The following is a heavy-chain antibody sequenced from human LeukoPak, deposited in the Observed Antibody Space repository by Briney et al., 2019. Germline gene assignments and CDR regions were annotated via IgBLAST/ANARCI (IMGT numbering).Heavy chain of an antibody. Sequence: SSETLSLTCTVSGGSISSYYWSWIRQPPGKGLEWIGYIYYSGSTNYNPSLKSRVTISVDTSKNQFSLKLSSVTAADTAVYYCARGSEPTYSSSWYRPLYYFDYWGQGTLVTVSS. CDR3: ARGSEPTYSSSWYRPLYYFDY. CDR1: GGSISSYY. J-gene: IGHJ4*02. D-gene: IGHD6-13*01. V-gene: IGHV4-59*01. CDR2: IYYSGST.